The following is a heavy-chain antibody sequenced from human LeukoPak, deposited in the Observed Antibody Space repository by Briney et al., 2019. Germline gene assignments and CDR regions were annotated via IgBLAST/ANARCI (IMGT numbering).Heavy chain of an antibody. J-gene: IGHJ3*02. CDR3: ARLRGRQTTDAFDI. V-gene: IGHV5-51*01. CDR1: GYSFSNYW. D-gene: IGHD1/OR15-1a*01. CDR2: IYPGDSDT. Sequence: GESLKISCKVSGYSFSNYWIGWGRQMPGKGLEWMAIIYPGDSDTRYSPSFQGQVTISADKSISTAYLQWSSLKASDTAMYYCARLRGRQTTDAFDIWGQGTMVTVSS.